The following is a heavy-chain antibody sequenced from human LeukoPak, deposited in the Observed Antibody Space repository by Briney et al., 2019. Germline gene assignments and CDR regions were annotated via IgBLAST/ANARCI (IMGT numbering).Heavy chain of an antibody. CDR1: GFTFSSYA. Sequence: GGSLRLSCAASGFTFSSYAMHWVRQAPGKGLEWVAVISYDGSNKYYADAVKGRFTISRDNSKNTLYLQMNSLRAKDTAVYYCARAYHREPLDYWGQGTLVTVSS. J-gene: IGHJ4*02. CDR2: ISYDGSNK. CDR3: ARAYHREPLDY. D-gene: IGHD1-26*01. V-gene: IGHV3-30-3*01.